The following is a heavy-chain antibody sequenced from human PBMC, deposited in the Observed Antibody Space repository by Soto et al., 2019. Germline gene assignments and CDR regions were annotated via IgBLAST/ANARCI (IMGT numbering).Heavy chain of an antibody. V-gene: IGHV1-18*01. Sequence: ASVKVSCKASGYTFTSYGISWVRQAPGQGLEWMGWISAYNGNTNYAQKLQGRVTMTTDTSTSTAYMELRSLRSDDTAVYYCASTYYDFWSGYYTSDGYYYGMDVWGQGTTVTVSS. CDR1: GYTFTSYG. J-gene: IGHJ6*02. CDR2: ISAYNGNT. D-gene: IGHD3-3*01. CDR3: ASTYYDFWSGYYTSDGYYYGMDV.